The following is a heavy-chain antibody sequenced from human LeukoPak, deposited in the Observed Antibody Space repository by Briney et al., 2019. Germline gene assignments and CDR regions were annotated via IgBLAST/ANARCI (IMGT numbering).Heavy chain of an antibody. D-gene: IGHD6-13*01. Sequence: PSETLSPTCAVYGGSFSGYYWSWIRQPPGKGLEWIGEINHSGSTNYNPSLKSRVTISVDTSKNQFSLKLSSVTAADTAVYYCAGGIAAAGIPWFDPWGQGTLVTVSS. CDR1: GGSFSGYY. CDR2: INHSGST. J-gene: IGHJ5*02. CDR3: AGGIAAAGIPWFDP. V-gene: IGHV4-34*01.